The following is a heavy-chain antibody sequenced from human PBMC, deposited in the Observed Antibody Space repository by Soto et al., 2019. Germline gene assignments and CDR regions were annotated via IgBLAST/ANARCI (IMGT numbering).Heavy chain of an antibody. V-gene: IGHV4-34*01. D-gene: IGHD2-15*01. CDR2: INHSGST. CDR1: GGSFSGYY. Sequence: SETLSLTCAVYGGSFSGYYWSWIRQPPGKGLEWIGEINHSGSTDYNPSLKSRVTISVDTSKNQFSLKLSSVTAADTAVYYCARGLRYCSGGSCYWFDPWGQGTLVTVSS. J-gene: IGHJ5*02. CDR3: ARGLRYCSGGSCYWFDP.